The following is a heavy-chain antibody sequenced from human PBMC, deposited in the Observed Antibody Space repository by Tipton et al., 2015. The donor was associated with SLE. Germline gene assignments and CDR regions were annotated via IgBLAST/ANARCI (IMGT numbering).Heavy chain of an antibody. V-gene: IGHV3-23*01. J-gene: IGHJ2*01. CDR2: ISGSGGST. CDR3: AKDPYGDYGWYVDL. D-gene: IGHD4-17*01. CDR1: GFTFSSYA. Sequence: SLRLSCAASGFTFSSYAMSWVRQAPGKGLEWVSAISGSGGSTYYADSVKGRFTIPRDNSKNTLYLQMNSLRAEDTAVYYCAKDPYGDYGWYVDLWGRGTLVTVSS.